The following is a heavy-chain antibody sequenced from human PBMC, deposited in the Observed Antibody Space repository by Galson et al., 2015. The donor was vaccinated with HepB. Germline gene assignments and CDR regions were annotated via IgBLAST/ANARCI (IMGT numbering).Heavy chain of an antibody. D-gene: IGHD3-3*01. CDR3: ARTYYDFPHTSYYYYYYMDV. CDR2: MNPNSGNT. V-gene: IGHV1-8*01. Sequence: SVKVSCKAPGYTFTSYDINWVRQATGQGLEWMGWMNPNSGNTGYAQKFQGRVTMTTDTSTSTAYMELRSLRSDDTAVYYCARTYYDFPHTSYYYYYYMDVWGKGTTVTVSS. J-gene: IGHJ6*03. CDR1: GYTFTSYD.